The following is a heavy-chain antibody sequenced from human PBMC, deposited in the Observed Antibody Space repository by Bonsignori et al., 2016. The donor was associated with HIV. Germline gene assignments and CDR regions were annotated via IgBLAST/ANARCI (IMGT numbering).Heavy chain of an antibody. D-gene: IGHD3-16*01. CDR1: GYSINSGYY. J-gene: IGHJ4*02. CDR2: ISHRGST. CDR3: ARGNYGPLSWHYFES. Sequence: QMHLQESGPGLLKPSETLSLTCAVSGYSINSGYYWDWIRQPPGKGLEWVGSISHRGSTSYNPYLKGRVTISLDTSTNQFSLNLSSVTAADTATYFCARGNYGPLSWHYFESWGQGTLVAVSS. V-gene: IGHV4-38-2*01.